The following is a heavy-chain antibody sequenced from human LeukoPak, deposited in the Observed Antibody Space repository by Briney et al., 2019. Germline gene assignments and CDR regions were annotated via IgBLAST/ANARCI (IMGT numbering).Heavy chain of an antibody. CDR3: ARRTGYYYGSGSYPNYYMDV. CDR1: GGSISSYY. CDR2: IYTSGST. Sequence: ASETLSLTCTVSGGSISSYYWSWIRQPPGKGLEWIGYIYTSGSTNYNPSLKSRVTISVDTSKNQFSLKLSSVTAADTAVYYCARRTGYYYGSGSYPNYYMDVWGKGTTVTVSS. J-gene: IGHJ6*03. D-gene: IGHD3-10*01. V-gene: IGHV4-4*09.